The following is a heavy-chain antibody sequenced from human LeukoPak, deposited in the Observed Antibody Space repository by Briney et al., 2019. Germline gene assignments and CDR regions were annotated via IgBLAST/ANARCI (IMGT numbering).Heavy chain of an antibody. J-gene: IGHJ4*02. Sequence: QPGGSLRLSCAASGFTFSLFAMHWVRQAPGKVLEWVSAISGSGGATYHADADSVKGRFTISRDNSKNALYLEINNLRAEDTAVYYCAKDGYNYDSSGHFDYWGQGTLVTVSS. CDR2: ISGSGGAT. D-gene: IGHD3-22*01. CDR1: GFTFSLFA. V-gene: IGHV3-23*01. CDR3: AKDGYNYDSSGHFDY.